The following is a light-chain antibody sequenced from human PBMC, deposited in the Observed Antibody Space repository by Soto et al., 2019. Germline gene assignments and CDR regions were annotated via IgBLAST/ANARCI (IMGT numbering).Light chain of an antibody. CDR2: GAS. CDR1: QSISNN. Sequence: EIVMTQSPATLSVSPGERATLSCRASQSISNNLAWYQRKPGQDPRLLMYGASTRATGIPARFSGSGSGTEFTLTISSLQSEDFALYYCQQYNDWPRTFGQGTKVEIK. J-gene: IGKJ1*01. CDR3: QQYNDWPRT. V-gene: IGKV3-15*01.